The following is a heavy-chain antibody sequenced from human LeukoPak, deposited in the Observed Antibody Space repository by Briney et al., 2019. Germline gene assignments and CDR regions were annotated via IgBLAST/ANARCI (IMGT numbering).Heavy chain of an antibody. CDR2: ISSSSGYI. J-gene: IGHJ1*01. Sequence: PGGSLRLSCAASGFTFSSYCLNWVRQPRAKGLEGVPSISSSSGYIYYAGAGKGRFTISRDNAKSSLYLQMNSLRAEDTAVYFCARGFFRYCGGDCYPTEYFQHWGQGTLVTVSS. CDR1: GFTFSSYC. D-gene: IGHD2-21*02. CDR3: ARGFFRYCGGDCYPTEYFQH. V-gene: IGHV3-21*01.